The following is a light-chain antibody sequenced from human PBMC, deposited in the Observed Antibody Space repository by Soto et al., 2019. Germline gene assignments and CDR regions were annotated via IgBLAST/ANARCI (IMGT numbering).Light chain of an antibody. CDR3: QSLGTGIQV. J-gene: IGLJ3*02. V-gene: IGLV4-69*01. CDR2: INYDGTH. Sequence: QPVLTQSPSASASRGASVKLTCTLSSGYSTYAIAWHQQQSEKGPRFLMKINYDGTHSKRDGVCDRFSGSSSGAERPLTISSLQSEDEADYYCQSLGTGIQVFGGGTKLTVL. CDR1: SGYSTYA.